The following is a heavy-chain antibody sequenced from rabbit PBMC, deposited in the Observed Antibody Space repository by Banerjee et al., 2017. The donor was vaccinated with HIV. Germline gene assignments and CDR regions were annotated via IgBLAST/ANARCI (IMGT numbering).Heavy chain of an antibody. CDR3: ARDSGSGWYLDRLDL. D-gene: IGHD1-1*01. V-gene: IGHV1S43*01. CDR2: INTSSGNT. CDR1: AFSFSNKYV. Sequence: QEQLEESGGDLVKPEGSLTLTCTASAFSFSNKYVMCWVRQAPGKGLEWIACINTSSGNTVYASWVNGRFTITRSTSLNTVTLKMTSLTAADTATYFCARDSGSGWYLDRLDLWGPGTLVTVS. J-gene: IGHJ3*01.